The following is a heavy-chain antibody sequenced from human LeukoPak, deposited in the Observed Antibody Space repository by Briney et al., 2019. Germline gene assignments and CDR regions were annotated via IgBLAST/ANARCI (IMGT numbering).Heavy chain of an antibody. D-gene: IGHD6-6*01. CDR1: GYTFTSCG. CDR2: ISAYNGNT. CDR3: AREGSSLGYYYYYGMDV. Sequence: ASVKVSCKASGYTFTSCGISWVRQAPGQGLEWMGWISAYNGNTNYAQKLQGRVTMTTDTSTSTAYMELRSLRSDDTAVYYCAREGSSLGYYYYYGMDVWGQGTTVTVSS. J-gene: IGHJ6*02. V-gene: IGHV1-18*01.